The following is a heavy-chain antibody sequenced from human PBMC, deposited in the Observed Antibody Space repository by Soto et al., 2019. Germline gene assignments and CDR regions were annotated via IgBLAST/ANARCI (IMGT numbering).Heavy chain of an antibody. Sequence: GESLKISCSASGFTFSSYAMHWVRQAPGKGLEYVSAISSNGGSTYYADSVKGRFTISRDNSKNTLYLQMSSLRAEDTAVYYCVKGEERLGMLSFDPWGQGTLVTVSS. J-gene: IGHJ5*02. CDR3: VKGEERLGMLSFDP. CDR1: GFTFSSYA. CDR2: ISSNGGST. V-gene: IGHV3-64D*08. D-gene: IGHD2-8*01.